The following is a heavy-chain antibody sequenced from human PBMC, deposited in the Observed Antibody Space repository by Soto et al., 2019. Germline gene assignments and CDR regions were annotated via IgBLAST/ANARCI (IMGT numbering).Heavy chain of an antibody. J-gene: IGHJ6*02. CDR2: ISGSGGTT. Sequence: EVQLLESGGGLVQPGGSLRLSCAASGFTFSSYAMSWVRQATGKGLEWVSAISGSGGTTYYADSVKGRFTISRDNSKNTLYLQMNSLRAEDTAVYYCAKTVWGLTIFGGMDVWGQGTTVTVSS. CDR3: AKTVWGLTIFGGMDV. CDR1: GFTFSSYA. D-gene: IGHD3-9*01. V-gene: IGHV3-23*01.